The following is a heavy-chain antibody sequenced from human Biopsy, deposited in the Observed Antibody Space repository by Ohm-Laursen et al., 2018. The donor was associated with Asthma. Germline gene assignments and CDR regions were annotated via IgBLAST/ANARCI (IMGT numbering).Heavy chain of an antibody. CDR1: GFSFSNFA. CDR2: ISKDASTQ. D-gene: IGHD1-1*01. V-gene: IGHV3-30*01. CDR3: VRDGTDDAFDI. Sequence: PLRLSCAASGFSFSNFAIHWVRQAPGKGLEWVGVISKDASTQDYADSVKGRLTMARDNSKNTLDLQMNSLREEDTAVYYCVRDGTDDAFDIWGQGTVVSVSS. J-gene: IGHJ3*02.